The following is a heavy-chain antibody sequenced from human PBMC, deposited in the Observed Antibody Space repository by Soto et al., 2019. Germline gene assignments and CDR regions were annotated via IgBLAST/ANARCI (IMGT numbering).Heavy chain of an antibody. Sequence: GASVKVSCKASGGTFSSYAISWVRQAPGQGLEWMGGIIPIFGTANYAQKFQGRVTITADESTSTAYMELSSLRSEDTAVYYCAXWAHYYDSSGYYLPFDYWGQGTLVTVSS. CDR2: IIPIFGTA. J-gene: IGHJ4*02. CDR3: AXWAHYYDSSGYYLPFDY. CDR1: GGTFSSYA. V-gene: IGHV1-69*01. D-gene: IGHD3-22*01.